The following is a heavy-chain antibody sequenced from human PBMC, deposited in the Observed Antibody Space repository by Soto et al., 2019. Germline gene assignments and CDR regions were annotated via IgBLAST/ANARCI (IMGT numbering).Heavy chain of an antibody. CDR2: IKQDGSEK. CDR3: ARVAVAGLYYYGIDV. CDR1: GFTFSSYW. Sequence: EVQLVESGGGLVQPGGSLRLSCAASGFTFSSYWMSWVRQAPGKGLEWVANIKQDGSEKYYVDSVKGRFTISRDNAKNSLYLQMNSLRAEDTAVYYCARVAVAGLYYYGIDVWGQGTTVTVSS. D-gene: IGHD6-19*01. V-gene: IGHV3-7*05. J-gene: IGHJ6*02.